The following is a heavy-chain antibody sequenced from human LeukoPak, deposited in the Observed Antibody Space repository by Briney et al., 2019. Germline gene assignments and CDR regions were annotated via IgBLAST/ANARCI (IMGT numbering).Heavy chain of an antibody. CDR2: INPNNGDT. D-gene: IGHD2-21*01. CDR1: GYTFTAQY. V-gene: IGHV1-2*02. J-gene: IGHJ4*02. CDR3: ASYPRSIPTPPFDY. Sequence: GAPVKVSCKASGYTFTAQYMHWVRQAPGQGLEWMGWINPNNGDTKYAQSFLGRVTMTRDTSTTTAYMELSSLRSDGTAVYFCASYPRSIPTPPFDYWGQGTLVTVSS.